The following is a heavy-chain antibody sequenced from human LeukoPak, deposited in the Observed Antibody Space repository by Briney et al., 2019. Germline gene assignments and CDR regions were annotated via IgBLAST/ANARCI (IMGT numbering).Heavy chain of an antibody. Sequence: ASVKVSCKASGYTFTSYGISWVRQAPGQGLEWMGWISAYNGNTNYAQKLQGRVTMTTDTSTSTAYMELSRLRSGDTALYYCARAGVWDYSDTSGYHNGAFDIWGQGTMVTVSS. D-gene: IGHD3-22*01. CDR3: ARAGVWDYSDTSGYHNGAFDI. V-gene: IGHV1-18*01. CDR2: ISAYNGNT. CDR1: GYTFTSYG. J-gene: IGHJ3*02.